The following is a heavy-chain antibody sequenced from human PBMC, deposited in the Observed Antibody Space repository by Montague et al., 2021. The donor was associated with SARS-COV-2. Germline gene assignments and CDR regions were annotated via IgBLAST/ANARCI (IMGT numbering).Heavy chain of an antibody. Sequence: TLSLTCTVSGGSISGHTYYWSWIRQHPGKGLEWIGYIYYSGDTYYNPSLKSRVTISVDTSKNQFSLKLRSVTAANTALYYCARGGGQWPVEYWGQGTLVTVSS. V-gene: IGHV4-31*03. CDR2: IYYSGDT. J-gene: IGHJ4*02. CDR3: ARGGGQWPVEY. CDR1: GGSISGHTYY. D-gene: IGHD6-19*01.